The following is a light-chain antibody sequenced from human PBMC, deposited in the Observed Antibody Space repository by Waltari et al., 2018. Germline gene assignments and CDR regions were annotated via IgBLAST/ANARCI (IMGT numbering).Light chain of an antibody. CDR2: KIS. CDR3: MQATQFPWT. V-gene: IGKV2-24*01. J-gene: IGKJ1*01. CDR1: KSLVHSDGNTY. Sequence: DIVMTQNPLSSPVTLGQQASIYCRSSKSLVHSDGNTYLRWLQQRPGKPPRLLIYKISDRFSWVPDRFSGSGAGTDFTLKISRVEAEDVGVYYFMQATQFPWTFGQGTKVEIK.